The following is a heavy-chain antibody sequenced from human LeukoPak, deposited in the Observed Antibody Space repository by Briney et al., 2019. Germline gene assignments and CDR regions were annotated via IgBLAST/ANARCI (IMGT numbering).Heavy chain of an antibody. CDR2: ISYDGRNK. J-gene: IGHJ4*02. CDR3: AKGPLRGTAAAIDY. CDR1: GFTFSSYG. D-gene: IGHD6-13*01. V-gene: IGHV3-30*18. Sequence: GGSLRLSCAASGFTFSSYGMHWVRQAPGKGLEWVAVISYDGRNKHYPDSVKGRFTISRDISTDTLGLQMDSLRTEDTAVYYCAKGPLRGTAAAIDYWGQGTLVTVSS.